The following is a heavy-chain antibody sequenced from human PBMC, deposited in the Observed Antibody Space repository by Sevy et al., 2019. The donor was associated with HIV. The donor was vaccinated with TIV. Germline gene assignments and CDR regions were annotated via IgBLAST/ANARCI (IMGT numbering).Heavy chain of an antibody. D-gene: IGHD3-10*01. CDR3: ARDFTSYGSGSYGAFDI. V-gene: IGHV4-31*03. J-gene: IGHJ3*02. CDR2: IYYSGST. CDR1: GGSISSGGYY. Sequence: SETLSLTCTVSGGSISSGGYYWSWIRQHPGKGLEWIGYIYYSGSTYYNPSLKSRVTMSVDTSKNQFSLKLSSVTAADTAVYYCARDFTSYGSGSYGAFDIWGQGTMVTVSS.